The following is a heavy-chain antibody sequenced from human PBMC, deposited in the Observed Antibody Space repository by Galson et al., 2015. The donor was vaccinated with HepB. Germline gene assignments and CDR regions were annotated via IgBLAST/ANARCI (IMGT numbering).Heavy chain of an antibody. D-gene: IGHD2-2*01. J-gene: IGHJ3*02. V-gene: IGHV3-33*01. CDR2: IWHAGNSK. CDR3: AREGDRVVVANNDAFDI. Sequence: SLRLSCAASGFTFSNYDMHWVRQAPGKGLEWVALIWHAGNSKYYADSVKGRFTISRDNSKNTLYLQMNSLRAEDTAVYYCAREGDRVVVANNDAFDIWGQGTMVTVSS. CDR1: GFTFSNYD.